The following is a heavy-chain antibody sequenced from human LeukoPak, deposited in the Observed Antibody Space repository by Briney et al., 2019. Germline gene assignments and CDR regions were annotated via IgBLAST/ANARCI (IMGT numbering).Heavy chain of an antibody. Sequence: GESLKISCKGSGYSFISYWIGWVRQMPGKGLEWMGIIYPSDSDTRYSPSFQGQVTISADKSISTAYMELSRLRSDDTAVYYCARDPLPSLAAVSRFPEDYWGQGTLVTVSS. J-gene: IGHJ4*02. CDR2: IYPSDSDT. D-gene: IGHD6-25*01. CDR1: GYSFISYW. V-gene: IGHV5-51*01. CDR3: ARDPLPSLAAVSRFPEDY.